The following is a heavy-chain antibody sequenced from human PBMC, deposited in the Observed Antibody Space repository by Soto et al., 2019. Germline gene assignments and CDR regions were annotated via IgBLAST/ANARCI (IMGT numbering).Heavy chain of an antibody. CDR2: ISGSGGST. D-gene: IGHD5-12*01. CDR3: AKGHDGYNDPFDY. J-gene: IGHJ4*02. Sequence: EVQLLESGGGLVQPGGSLRLSCAASGFTFSSYAMSWVRQAPGKGLEWVSAISGSGGSTYYADSVKGRFTISRDNSKNTLYMQMNSLRAEDTAVYYCAKGHDGYNDPFDYWGQGTLVTVSS. CDR1: GFTFSSYA. V-gene: IGHV3-23*01.